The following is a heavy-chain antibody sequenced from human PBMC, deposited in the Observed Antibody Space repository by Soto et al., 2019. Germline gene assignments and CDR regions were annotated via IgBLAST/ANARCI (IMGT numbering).Heavy chain of an antibody. J-gene: IGHJ6*02. D-gene: IGHD2-15*01. CDR1: GFTFSSYA. CDR2: ISYDGSNK. V-gene: IGHV3-30-3*01. CDR3: ARDNRRYCSGGSCNGMAV. Sequence: QVQLVESGGGVVQPGRSLRLSCAASGFTFSSYAMHWVRQAPGKGLEWVAVISYDGSNKYYADSVKGRFTISRDNSKNTLYLQMNSLRAEDTAVYYCARDNRRYCSGGSCNGMAVWGQGTTVTVAS.